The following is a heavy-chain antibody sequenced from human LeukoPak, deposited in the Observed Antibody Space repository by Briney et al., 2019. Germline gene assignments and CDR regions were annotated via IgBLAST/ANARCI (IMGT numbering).Heavy chain of an antibody. CDR1: GFTFSSYA. CDR2: ISGSGGST. D-gene: IGHD1-26*01. CDR3: AKDQGLSGSYWGYFDY. Sequence: GGSLRLSCAASGFTFSSYAMSWVRKAPGKGLEWVSAISGSGGSTYYADSVKGRFTISRDNSKNTLYLQMNSLRAEDTAVYYCAKDQGLSGSYWGYFDYWGQGTLVTVSS. V-gene: IGHV3-23*01. J-gene: IGHJ4*02.